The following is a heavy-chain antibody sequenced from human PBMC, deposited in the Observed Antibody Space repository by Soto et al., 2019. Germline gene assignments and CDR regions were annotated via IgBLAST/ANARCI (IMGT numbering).Heavy chain of an antibody. CDR2: MYHSGST. CDR1: GGSISSGGYS. Sequence: QLQLQESGSGLVKPSQTLSLTCAVSGGSISSGGYSWSWIRQPPGKGLGWIGYMYHSGSTDSNPPLTSRVTISIDRSKNPFSLKLSSVTAADTAVYYCARVPAYWGQGILVTVSS. J-gene: IGHJ4*02. D-gene: IGHD2-2*01. CDR3: ARVPAY. V-gene: IGHV4-30-2*01.